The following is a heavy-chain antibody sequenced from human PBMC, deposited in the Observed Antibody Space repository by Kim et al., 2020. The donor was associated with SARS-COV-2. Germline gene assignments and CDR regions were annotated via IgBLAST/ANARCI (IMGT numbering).Heavy chain of an antibody. CDR3: TTEEEAAADY. CDR1: GFTFSNAW. J-gene: IGHJ4*02. Sequence: GGSLRLSCAASGFTFSNAWMSWVRQAPGKGLEWVGRIKSKTDGGTTDYAAPGKGGFTIPGEDSKNTRYLQRNSLKTEDTAVNYCTTEEEAAADYGRQGPL. V-gene: IGHV3-15*01. CDR2: IKSKTDGGTT. D-gene: IGHD6-13*01.